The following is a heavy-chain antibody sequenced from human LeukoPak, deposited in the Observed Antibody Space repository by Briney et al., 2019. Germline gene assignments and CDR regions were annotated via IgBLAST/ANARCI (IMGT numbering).Heavy chain of an antibody. J-gene: IGHJ3*02. CDR3: ARGNGVWDAFDI. CDR1: CGSISTSNYY. Sequence: SETLSLTCTVSCGSISTSNYYWSWIRQPPGKGLEWIGEINHSGSTNYNPSLKSRVTISVDTSKNQFSLKLSSVTAADTAVYYCARGNGVWDAFDIWGQGTMVTVSS. CDR2: INHSGST. D-gene: IGHD2-8*01. V-gene: IGHV4-39*07.